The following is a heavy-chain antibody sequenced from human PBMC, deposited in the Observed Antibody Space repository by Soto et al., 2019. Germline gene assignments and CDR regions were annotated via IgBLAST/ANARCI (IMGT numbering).Heavy chain of an antibody. CDR3: ARERAYCGGDCLAGDAFDI. Sequence: SVKVSCKASGGTFSSYAISWVRQAPGQGLEWMGGIIPIFGTANYAQKFQGRVTITADESTSTAYMELSSLRSEDTAVYYCARERAYCGGDCLAGDAFDIWGQGTMVTVSS. J-gene: IGHJ3*02. D-gene: IGHD2-21*02. V-gene: IGHV1-69*13. CDR2: IIPIFGTA. CDR1: GGTFSSYA.